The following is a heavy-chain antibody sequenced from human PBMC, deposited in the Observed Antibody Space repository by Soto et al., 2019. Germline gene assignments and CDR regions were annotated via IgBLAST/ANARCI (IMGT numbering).Heavy chain of an antibody. CDR1: SASISSNHW. J-gene: IGHJ4*02. Sequence: QVQLQESGPGLVKPSGTLSLTCAVSSASISSNHWWSWVRQPPGKGLEWIGEIHHTGGTNDNPSLKSRVTISLDKPKKQFSLKLTSVTAADTAIYYCARSDMTDPHPFDYWGQGILVTVSS. CDR3: ARSDMTDPHPFDY. CDR2: IHHTGGT. D-gene: IGHD2-21*02. V-gene: IGHV4-4*02.